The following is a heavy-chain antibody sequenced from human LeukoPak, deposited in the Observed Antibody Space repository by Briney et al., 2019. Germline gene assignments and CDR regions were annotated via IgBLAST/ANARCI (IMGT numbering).Heavy chain of an antibody. J-gene: IGHJ6*02. Sequence: GGSLRLSCAASGFTFSSYSTNWVRQAPGKGLEWVSSISSSSSYVYYADSVKGRFAISRDNAKNSLYLQMNSLRAEDTAVYYCAVIAVAGTWTYYYYGMDVWGQGTTVTVSS. CDR1: GFTFSSYS. CDR2: ISSSSSYV. V-gene: IGHV3-21*01. CDR3: AVIAVAGTWTYYYYGMDV. D-gene: IGHD6-19*01.